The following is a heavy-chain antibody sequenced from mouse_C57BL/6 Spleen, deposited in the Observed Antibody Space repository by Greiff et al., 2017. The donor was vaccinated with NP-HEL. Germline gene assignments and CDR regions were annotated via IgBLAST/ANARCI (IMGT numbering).Heavy chain of an antibody. Sequence: VKLQQPGAELVKPGASVKMSCKASGYTFTSYWITWVKQRPGQGLEWIGDIYPGSGSTNYNEKFKSKATLTVDTSSSTAYMQLSSLTSEDSAVYYCARFDYSNYGEAMDYWGQGTSVTVSS. D-gene: IGHD2-5*01. V-gene: IGHV1-55*01. J-gene: IGHJ4*01. CDR1: GYTFTSYW. CDR2: IYPGSGST. CDR3: ARFDYSNYGEAMDY.